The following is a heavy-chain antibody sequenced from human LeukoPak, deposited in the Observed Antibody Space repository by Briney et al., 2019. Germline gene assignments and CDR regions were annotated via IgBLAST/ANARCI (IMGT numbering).Heavy chain of an antibody. V-gene: IGHV4-34*01. CDR2: INHKEST. J-gene: IGHJ5*02. CDR3: ARGFGGGKYCGSTSCYRGYNWFVP. Sequence: SETLSLTRPGKGGSLSGSYWSRIRQPPGEGLERNGEINHKESTNYNPSLKSRVTISVDTSKSQVSLKLSSVTAADTAVYYCARGFGGGKYCGSTSCYRGYNWFVPWGQGTRVTVSS. CDR1: GGSLSGSY. D-gene: IGHD2-2*02.